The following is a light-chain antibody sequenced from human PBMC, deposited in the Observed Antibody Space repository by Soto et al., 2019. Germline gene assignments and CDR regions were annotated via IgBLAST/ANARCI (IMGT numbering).Light chain of an antibody. J-gene: IGKJ4*01. CDR3: QQYGGSPLT. CDR1: QSVSID. V-gene: IGKV3-20*01. Sequence: EIVMTQSPATVPVSPGERVTLSCRASQSVSIDLAWYQQKPGQAPRLLIYGVSSRATGIPDRFSGSGSGTDFTLTINRLEPDDFAVYYCQQYGGSPLTFGGGTKVDIK. CDR2: GVS.